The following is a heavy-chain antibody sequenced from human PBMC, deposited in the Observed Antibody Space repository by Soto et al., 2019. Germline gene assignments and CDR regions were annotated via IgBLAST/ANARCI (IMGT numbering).Heavy chain of an antibody. J-gene: IGHJ4*02. CDR1: GFTFSSYS. D-gene: IGHD4-17*01. CDR2: ISSSSSYI. CDR3: ARVSLSWIQGHYEDFDY. Sequence: GSLRLSCAASGFTFSSYSMNWVRQAPGKGLEWVSSISSSSSYIYYADSVKGRFTISRDNAKNSLYLQMNSLRAEETAVYYCARVSLSWIQGHYEDFDYWRQGILVTVSS. V-gene: IGHV3-21*01.